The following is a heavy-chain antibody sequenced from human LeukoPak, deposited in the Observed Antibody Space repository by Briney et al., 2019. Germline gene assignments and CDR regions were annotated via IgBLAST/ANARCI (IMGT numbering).Heavy chain of an antibody. D-gene: IGHD3-22*01. J-gene: IGHJ4*02. CDR3: ARGSVVVIAPFHY. Sequence: GGSLRLSCAASGFTFSSYAMHWVRQAPGKGLEWVAVISYDGSNKNYADSVKGRFTISRDNSKNTLYLQMNSLRAEDTAVYYCARGSVVVIAPFHYWGQGTLVTVSS. CDR2: ISYDGSNK. CDR1: GFTFSSYA. V-gene: IGHV3-30*04.